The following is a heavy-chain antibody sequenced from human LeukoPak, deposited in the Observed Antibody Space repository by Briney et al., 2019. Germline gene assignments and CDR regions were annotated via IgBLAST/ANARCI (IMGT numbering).Heavy chain of an antibody. CDR1: GGSFGGYY. Sequence: SETLSLTCAVYGGSFGGYYWSWIRQPPGKGLEWIGEINHSGSTNYNPSLKSRVTISVDTSKNQFSLKLSSVTAADTAVYYCARGRVRGVIINWHYNWFDPWGQGTLVTVSS. CDR2: INHSGST. CDR3: ARGRVRGVIINWHYNWFDP. J-gene: IGHJ5*02. D-gene: IGHD3-10*01. V-gene: IGHV4-34*01.